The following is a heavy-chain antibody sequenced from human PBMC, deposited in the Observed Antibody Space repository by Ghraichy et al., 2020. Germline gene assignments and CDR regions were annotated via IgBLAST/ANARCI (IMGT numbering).Heavy chain of an antibody. Sequence: LSLTCAASEFSFSTSWMHWVRQVPGKGLVWVSHINSDGSTTTYADSVKGRFTISRDNAKNTVYLQMNSLRAEDTAVYYCARDRGYSLDYWGQGALVTVSS. CDR3: ARDRGYSLDY. CDR1: EFSFSTSW. D-gene: IGHD2-21*01. V-gene: IGHV3-74*03. CDR2: INSDGSTT. J-gene: IGHJ4*02.